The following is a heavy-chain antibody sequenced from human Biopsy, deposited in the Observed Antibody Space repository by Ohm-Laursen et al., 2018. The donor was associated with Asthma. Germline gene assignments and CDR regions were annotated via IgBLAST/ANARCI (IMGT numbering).Heavy chain of an antibody. CDR2: MYQGGSP. CDR1: GGSITSSSYY. Sequence: GTLSLTCTVSGGSITSSSYYWGWIRQPPGKGMEWIGSMYQGGSPYYHPSLKSRATISLDTSKNQLSLKRSFVTAADTAVYFCVRHQYSSSWSTFDYWGQGALVTVSS. D-gene: IGHD3-22*01. CDR3: VRHQYSSSWSTFDY. J-gene: IGHJ4*02. V-gene: IGHV4-39*01.